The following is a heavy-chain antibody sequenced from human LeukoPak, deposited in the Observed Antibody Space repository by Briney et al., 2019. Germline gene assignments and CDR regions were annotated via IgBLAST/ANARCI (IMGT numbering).Heavy chain of an antibody. CDR1: GFIFSSYG. J-gene: IGHJ4*02. V-gene: IGHV3-30*02. D-gene: IGHD6-19*01. CDR2: IRNDGSNK. Sequence: GGSLRLSCAASGFIFSSYGMHWVRQAPGKGLEWVAFIRNDGSNKYYADSVKGRFTISRDNSKNTLYLQMNSLRAEDTAVYYCAKDDGAVAGFDYWGQGTLVTVSS. CDR3: AKDDGAVAGFDY.